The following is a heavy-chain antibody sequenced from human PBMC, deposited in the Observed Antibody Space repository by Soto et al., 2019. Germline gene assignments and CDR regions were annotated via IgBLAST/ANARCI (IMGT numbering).Heavy chain of an antibody. J-gene: IGHJ4*02. CDR2: VSGSGART. CDR1: GFTFKNYV. D-gene: IGHD5-12*01. CDR3: AREGSGYEQLDY. V-gene: IGHV3-23*01. Sequence: GGSLRLSCAASGFTFKNYVMSWVRQAPGKGLEWVSTVSGSGARTYYADSVKGRFTISRDNAKNSVYLQMNSLRVEDTAVYFCAREGSGYEQLDYWGQGTPVTVSS.